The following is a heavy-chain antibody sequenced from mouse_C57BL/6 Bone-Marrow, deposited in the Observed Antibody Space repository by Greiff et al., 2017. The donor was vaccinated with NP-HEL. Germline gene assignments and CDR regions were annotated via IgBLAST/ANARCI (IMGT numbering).Heavy chain of an antibody. CDR1: GYTFTSYT. V-gene: IGHV1-4*01. CDR3: ARSQIITTVPLGNWDPYYFDY. D-gene: IGHD1-1*01. J-gene: IGHJ2*01. Sequence: QVQLKESGAELARPGASVKMSCKASGYTFTSYTMHWVKQRPGQGLEWIGYINPSSGYTKYNQKFKDKATLTADKSSSTAYMQLSSLTSEDSAVYYCARSQIITTVPLGNWDPYYFDYWGQGTTLTVSS. CDR2: INPSSGYT.